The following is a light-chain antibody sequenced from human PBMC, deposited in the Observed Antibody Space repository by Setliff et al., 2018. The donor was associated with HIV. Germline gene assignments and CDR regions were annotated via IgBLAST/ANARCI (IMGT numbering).Light chain of an antibody. CDR1: SSDLGSYHL. V-gene: IGLV2-23*01. CDR2: EGS. Sequence: QSALTQPASASGSPGQSITISCTGTSSDLGSYHLVSWYQHHPGKAPKLMIYEGSQRPSGVSTRFSGSTSGDTASLTIAGLQAEDEADYYCCSYVAGSHYVFGTGTRSPS. J-gene: IGLJ1*01. CDR3: CSYVAGSHYV.